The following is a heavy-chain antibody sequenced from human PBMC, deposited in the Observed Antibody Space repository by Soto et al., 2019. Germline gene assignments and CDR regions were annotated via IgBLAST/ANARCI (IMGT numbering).Heavy chain of an antibody. CDR1: GFTFSSSA. CDR3: AKGLRNYVRPPFDH. V-gene: IGHV3-23*01. D-gene: IGHD1-7*01. Sequence: QPGGSLRLSCAASGFTFSSSAMNWVRQVPGKGLEWVSGLTGSGGTTNYADSVKGRFTISRDNSRNTLYLQMNSLRAEDTAVYYCAKGLRNYVRPPFDHWGQGTLVTVSS. CDR2: LTGSGGTT. J-gene: IGHJ4*02.